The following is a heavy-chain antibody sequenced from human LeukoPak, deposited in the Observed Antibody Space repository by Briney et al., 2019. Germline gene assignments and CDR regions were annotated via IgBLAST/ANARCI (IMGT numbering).Heavy chain of an antibody. V-gene: IGHV3-7*01. D-gene: IGHD2-2*01. J-gene: IGHJ5*02. CDR1: GFTFSSYW. Sequence: GGSLRLSCAASGFTFSSYWMSWVRQAPGKGLEWVANIKQDGSEKYYVDSVKGRFTNSRDNAKNSLYLQMNSLRAEDTAVYYCASMGYCSSTSCHDLYNWFDPWGQGTLVTVSS. CDR2: IKQDGSEK. CDR3: ASMGYCSSTSCHDLYNWFDP.